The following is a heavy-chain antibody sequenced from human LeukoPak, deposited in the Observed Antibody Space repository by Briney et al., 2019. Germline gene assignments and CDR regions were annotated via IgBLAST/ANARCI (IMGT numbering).Heavy chain of an antibody. CDR1: GYTFTGHY. CDR2: INPDTGDT. Sequence: GASVKVSCKASGYTFTGHYIHWLRPAPGQGLEWMGWINPDTGDTNSAQKFQGRVTMTRDTSTSTVYMELSSLRSEDTAVYYCARGYSYGFIDYWGQGTLVTVSS. CDR3: ARGYSYGFIDY. V-gene: IGHV1-2*02. D-gene: IGHD5-18*01. J-gene: IGHJ4*02.